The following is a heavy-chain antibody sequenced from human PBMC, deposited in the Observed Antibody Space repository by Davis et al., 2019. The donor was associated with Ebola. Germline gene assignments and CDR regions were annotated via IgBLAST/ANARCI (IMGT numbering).Heavy chain of an antibody. CDR3: ARGVLWFGELLASYYFDY. Sequence: ASVKVSCKASGYTFTSYGISWVRQAPGQGLEWMGWINAGNGNTKYSQKFQGRVTITRDTSASTAYMELSSLRSEDTAVYYCARGVLWFGELLASYYFDYWGQGTLVTVSS. V-gene: IGHV1-3*01. J-gene: IGHJ4*02. CDR2: INAGNGNT. D-gene: IGHD3-10*01. CDR1: GYTFTSYG.